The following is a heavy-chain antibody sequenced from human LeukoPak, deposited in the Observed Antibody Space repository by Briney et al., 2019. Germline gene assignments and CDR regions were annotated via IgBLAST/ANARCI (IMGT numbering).Heavy chain of an antibody. CDR3: ARRSAYGSGSYYVDY. CDR2: MNPNSGNT. V-gene: IGHV1-8*03. D-gene: IGHD3-10*01. CDR1: GYTFTSYD. J-gene: IGHJ4*02. Sequence: ASVKVSCKASGYTFTSYDINWVRQATGQGLECIGWMNPNSGNTGYAQKFQGRVTITRNTSITTTYMELSSLRSEDTAVYYCARRSAYGSGSYYVDYWGQGTLVTVSS.